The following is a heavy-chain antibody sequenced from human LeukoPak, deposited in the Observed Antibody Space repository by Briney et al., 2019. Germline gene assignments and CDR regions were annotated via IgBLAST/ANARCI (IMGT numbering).Heavy chain of an antibody. CDR2: IRFDGNSK. Sequence: PGGSLRLSCAPSGFTLNTYGMHWVRQAPGKGLEWVAFIRFDGNSKFYGDSVKGRFSVSRDTSKNTLYLQMNSLRTEDTAVYYCAKDLSRGNYPIAFDIWGQGTMVTVSS. J-gene: IGHJ3*02. CDR3: AKDLSRGNYPIAFDI. V-gene: IGHV3-30*02. CDR1: GFTLNTYG. D-gene: IGHD3-22*01.